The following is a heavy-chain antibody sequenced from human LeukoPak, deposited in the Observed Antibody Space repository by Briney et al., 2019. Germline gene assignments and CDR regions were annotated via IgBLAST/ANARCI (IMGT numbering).Heavy chain of an antibody. CDR2: ISWNSGSI. D-gene: IGHD6-19*01. CDR1: GFIFSDYW. Sequence: PGGSLRLSCAASGFIFSDYWMHWVRQAPGKGLEWVSGISWNSGSIGYADSVKGRFTISRDNAKNSLYLQMNSLRAEDTALYYCAKDMTAVAPRGIDYWGQGTLVTVSS. J-gene: IGHJ4*02. CDR3: AKDMTAVAPRGIDY. V-gene: IGHV3-9*01.